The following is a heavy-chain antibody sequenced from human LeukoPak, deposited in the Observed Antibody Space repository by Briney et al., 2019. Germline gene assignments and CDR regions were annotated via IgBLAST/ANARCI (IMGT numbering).Heavy chain of an antibody. Sequence: PGGSLRLSWVASGFIFRDYAMSWVRQAPGKGLEWVSTLGNDGDTYYADSVKGRFTISRDNSRNTMYLQTNSLRAEDTALYYCAKQEGWELGDYYFDYWGQGTLVTVSS. J-gene: IGHJ4*02. V-gene: IGHV3-23*01. CDR2: LGNDGDT. CDR1: GFIFRDYA. D-gene: IGHD1-26*01. CDR3: AKQEGWELGDYYFDY.